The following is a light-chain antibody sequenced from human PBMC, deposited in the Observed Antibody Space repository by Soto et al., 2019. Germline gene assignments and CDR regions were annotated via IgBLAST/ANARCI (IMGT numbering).Light chain of an antibody. V-gene: IGKV1-5*03. CDR2: KAT. J-gene: IGKJ5*01. CDR3: QQYNDYQYT. CDR1: QTITTW. Sequence: DIEMMQSPSTLSASVGDRVTITCRASQTITTWLASYQQKPEKAPKLLIYKATNVQTGVPSRFSGSGSGTEFSLTISSLQPEDFAIYYCQQYNDYQYTFGQGTRLEIK.